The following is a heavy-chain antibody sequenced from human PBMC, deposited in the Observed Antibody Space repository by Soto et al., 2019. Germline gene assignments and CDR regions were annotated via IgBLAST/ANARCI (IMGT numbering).Heavy chain of an antibody. Sequence: GVSLRLCYAASGCNFTNYLMTWVRQAPGKGLEWVSSNDKSGGDTHYADSVKGRFTISRDNSKNTLYLQMNSLRVDDTALYYCTRETVAGITGLDYWGPGTLVTVSS. CDR1: GCNFTNYL. D-gene: IGHD1-20*01. J-gene: IGHJ4*02. CDR3: TRETVAGITGLDY. CDR2: NDKSGGDT. V-gene: IGHV3-23*05.